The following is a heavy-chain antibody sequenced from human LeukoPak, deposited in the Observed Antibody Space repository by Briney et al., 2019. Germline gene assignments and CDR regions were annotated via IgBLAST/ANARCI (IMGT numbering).Heavy chain of an antibody. CDR3: VRGPFLYDSTGYPPHFDY. CDR1: GFTFTSHS. J-gene: IGHJ4*02. Sequence: PGGSLRLSCAASGFTFTSHSMNWVRQAPGKGLEWISYISNTRSTIYYADSVKGRFTISRDNAKSSLYLQMNSLRAEDTAVYYCVRGPFLYDSTGYPPHFDYWGQGTLVTVSS. CDR2: ISNTRSTI. D-gene: IGHD3-22*01. V-gene: IGHV3-48*01.